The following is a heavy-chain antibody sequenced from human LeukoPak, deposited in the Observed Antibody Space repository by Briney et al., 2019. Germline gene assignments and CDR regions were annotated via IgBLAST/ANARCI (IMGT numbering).Heavy chain of an antibody. D-gene: IGHD3-10*01. CDR3: VRDEPISMIRGVIDY. Sequence: PGGSLRLSCAASGFTFSDYYMSWIRQAPGKGLEWVSYISSSSTTIYYADSVKGRFTMSRDNAKNSLYLQMNSLRAEDTAVYYCVRDEPISMIRGVIDYWGQGTLVTVSS. CDR1: GFTFSDYY. V-gene: IGHV3-11*01. CDR2: ISSSSTTI. J-gene: IGHJ4*02.